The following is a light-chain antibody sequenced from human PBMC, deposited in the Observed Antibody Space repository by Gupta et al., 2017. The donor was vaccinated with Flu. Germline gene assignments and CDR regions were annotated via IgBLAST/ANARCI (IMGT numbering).Light chain of an antibody. CDR2: GAS. J-gene: IGKJ2*02. CDR1: QAISNW. CDR3: QHTNRFPCT. V-gene: IGKV1-12*01. Sequence: IQITQSPSSVSASVGDRVTMTCQASQAISNWLAWYQQKPGKAPKLLIYGASSLQSGVPSRISGTDSLTDFTLSIIRLKLQDLPPYFCQHTNRFPCTFGEGSKMDMK.